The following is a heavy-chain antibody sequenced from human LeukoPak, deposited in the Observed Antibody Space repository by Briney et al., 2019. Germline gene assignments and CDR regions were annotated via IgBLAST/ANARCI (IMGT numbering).Heavy chain of an antibody. CDR2: ISGSGGST. D-gene: IGHD6-25*01. V-gene: IGHV3-23*01. CDR1: GFTFSSYA. Sequence: GGSLRLSCAASGFTFSSYAMSWVRQAPGKGLEWVSSISGSGGSTDYADSAKGRFTISRDNSKNTVDLQMNSLRAEDTAVYYCAKDRGGGYFALDAFDVWGQGTMVTVSS. J-gene: IGHJ3*01. CDR3: AKDRGGGYFALDAFDV.